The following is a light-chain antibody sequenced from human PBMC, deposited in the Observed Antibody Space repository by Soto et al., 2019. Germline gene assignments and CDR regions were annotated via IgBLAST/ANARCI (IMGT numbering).Light chain of an antibody. V-gene: IGLV1-44*01. CDR2: GND. Sequence: QSVLTRPPSASGTPGQRVTISCSGSSSNIGGNTVNWYQQLPGTAPKLLIYGNDQRPSGVPDRFSGSKSGTSASLAISGLQSEDEADYYCAAWDDSLNAFVFGTGTKLTVL. J-gene: IGLJ1*01. CDR1: SSNIGGNT. CDR3: AAWDDSLNAFV.